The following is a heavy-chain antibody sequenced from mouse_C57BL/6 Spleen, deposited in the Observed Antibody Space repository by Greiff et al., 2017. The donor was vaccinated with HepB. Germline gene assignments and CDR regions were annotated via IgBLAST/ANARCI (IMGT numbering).Heavy chain of an antibody. CDR1: GYAFSSYW. J-gene: IGHJ3*01. V-gene: IGHV1-80*01. D-gene: IGHD2-3*01. Sequence: QVHVKQSGAELVKPGASVKISCKASGYAFSSYWMNWVKQRPGKGLEWIGQIYPGDGDTNYNGKFKGKATLTADKSSSTAYMQLSSLTSEDSAVYFWARSDGYYVAYWGQGTLVTVSA. CDR2: IYPGDGDT. CDR3: ARSDGYYVAY.